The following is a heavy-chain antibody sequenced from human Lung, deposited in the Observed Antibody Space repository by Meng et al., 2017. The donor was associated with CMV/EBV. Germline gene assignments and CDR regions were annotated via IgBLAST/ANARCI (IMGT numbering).Heavy chain of an antibody. J-gene: IGHJ5*02. D-gene: IGHD2-2*02. CDR1: GGSFSGYY. Sequence: SETLSLXCAVYGGSFSGYYWSWIRQPPGKGLEWIGEINHSGSTNYSPSLKSRVTISVDTSKNQFSLKLSSVTAADTAVYYCARGGYCSSTSCYKLYRNWFDPWGQGTLVTVSS. CDR3: ARGGYCSSTSCYKLYRNWFDP. CDR2: INHSGST. V-gene: IGHV4-34*01.